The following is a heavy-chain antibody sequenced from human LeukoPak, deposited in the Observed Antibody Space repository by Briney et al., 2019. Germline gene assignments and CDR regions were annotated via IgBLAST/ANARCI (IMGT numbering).Heavy chain of an antibody. J-gene: IGHJ6*02. CDR2: IYSGGST. CDR1: GFTVSSNY. V-gene: IGHV3-53*01. D-gene: IGHD3-3*01. CDR3: ARDQVPDYDFWSGYLSSYGIDV. Sequence: GGSLRLSCAASGFTVSSNYMSWVRQAQGKGLEWVSVIYSGGSTYYADSVKGRFTISRDNSKNTLYLQMNSLRAEDMAVYYCARDQVPDYDFWSGYLSSYGIDVWGQGTTVTVSS.